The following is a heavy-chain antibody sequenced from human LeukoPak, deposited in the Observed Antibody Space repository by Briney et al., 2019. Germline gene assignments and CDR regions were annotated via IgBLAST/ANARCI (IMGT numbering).Heavy chain of an antibody. J-gene: IGHJ6*03. V-gene: IGHV3-43*01. CDR1: GFTFDDYT. CDR3: AREGIAVAAGAYYYYYMDV. CDR2: ISWDGGSR. Sequence: GGSLRLSCAASGFTFDDYTMHWVRQAPGKGLEWVSLISWDGGSRYYADSVKGRFTISRDNSKNSLYLQMNSLRAEDTALYYCAREGIAVAAGAYYYYYMDVWGKGTTVTVSS. D-gene: IGHD6-19*01.